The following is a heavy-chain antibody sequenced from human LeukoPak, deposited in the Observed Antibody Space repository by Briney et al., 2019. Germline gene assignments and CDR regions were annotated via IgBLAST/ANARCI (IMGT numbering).Heavy chain of an antibody. D-gene: IGHD3-16*01. V-gene: IGHV3-23*01. CDR1: GFSFSTFP. CDR2: ITGSDDVT. Sequence: GRSLRLSCAASGFSFSTFPMNWVRQAPGKGLEWVSGITGSDDVTYYADSVKGRFTISRDNSKNTQYLQMNSLRADDTAVYYCARDQTFHLDYWGQGTLVTVSS. J-gene: IGHJ4*02. CDR3: ARDQTFHLDY.